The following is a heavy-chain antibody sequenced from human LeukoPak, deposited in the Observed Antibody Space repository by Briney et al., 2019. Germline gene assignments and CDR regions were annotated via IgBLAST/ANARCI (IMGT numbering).Heavy chain of an antibody. D-gene: IGHD6-13*01. V-gene: IGHV4-59*01. CDR3: ARGYSSSWYRGYYFDY. CDR2: IYYSGST. Sequence: SETLSLTCTVSGGSISSYYWSWIRRPPGKGLEWIGYIYYSGSTNYNPSLKSRVTISVDTSKNQFSLKLSSVTAADTAVYYCARGYSSSWYRGYYFDYWGQGTLVTVSS. CDR1: GGSISSYY. J-gene: IGHJ4*02.